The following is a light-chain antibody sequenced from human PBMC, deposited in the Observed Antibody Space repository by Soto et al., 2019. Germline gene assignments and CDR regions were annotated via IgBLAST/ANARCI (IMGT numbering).Light chain of an antibody. CDR3: QQYRNYPTS. Sequence: DIQMTQSPSSLSASVGDRVTITCRASQDISNYFAWLQQKPGEAPKSLIYAASTLQSGVPSSFSGIGTGTEFTLTISSLQPEDFATYYCQQYRNYPTSFVRGTKVDIK. J-gene: IGKJ1*01. CDR2: AAS. CDR1: QDISNY. V-gene: IGKV1-16*01.